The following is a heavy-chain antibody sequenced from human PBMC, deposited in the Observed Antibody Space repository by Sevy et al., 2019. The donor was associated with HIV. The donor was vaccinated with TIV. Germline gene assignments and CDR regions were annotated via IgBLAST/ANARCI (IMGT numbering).Heavy chain of an antibody. CDR1: GGSISGGNYF. CDR3: ARDSGNYPYYFDY. D-gene: IGHD3-10*01. CDR2: IHYSGTT. J-gene: IGHJ4*01. V-gene: IGHV4-61*01. Sequence: SETLSLTWTVSGGSISGGNYFWSWIRQSPGKGLEWIGYIHYSGTTNYNPSLKCRVTISVDTSKNQFSLKLRSVTAADTAVYYCARDSGNYPYYFDYWGQGTLVTVSS.